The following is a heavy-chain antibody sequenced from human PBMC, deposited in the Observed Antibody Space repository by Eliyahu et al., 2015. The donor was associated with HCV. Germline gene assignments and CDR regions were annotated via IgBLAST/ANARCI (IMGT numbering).Heavy chain of an antibody. CDR3: ARERESYCSGGSCYVRGRFDY. Sequence: QVQLQQWGAGLLKPSETLSLTCAVYGGSFSGYYWSWIRQPPGKGLEWIGEINHSGSTNYNPSLKSRVTISVDTSKNQFSLKLSSVTAADTAVYYCARERESYCSGGSCYVRGRFDYWGQGTLVTVSS. D-gene: IGHD2-15*01. CDR1: GGSFSGYY. V-gene: IGHV4-34*01. CDR2: INHSGST. J-gene: IGHJ4*02.